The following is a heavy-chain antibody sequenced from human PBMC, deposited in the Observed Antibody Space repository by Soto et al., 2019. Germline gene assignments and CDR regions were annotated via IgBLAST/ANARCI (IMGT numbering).Heavy chain of an antibody. D-gene: IGHD4-17*01. CDR1: EFPFINYW. V-gene: IGHV3-7*01. J-gene: IGHJ4*02. Sequence: GGSWGLSGSAPEFPFINYWLGGSRQAPGKGLEGVAIITQDGSDKYYVDSVKGRFTISRDNAKNSLYLQMNSLRTEDAAVYYCARNRDYAFDYWGRGTLVTVSS. CDR3: ARNRDYAFDY. CDR2: ITQDGSDK.